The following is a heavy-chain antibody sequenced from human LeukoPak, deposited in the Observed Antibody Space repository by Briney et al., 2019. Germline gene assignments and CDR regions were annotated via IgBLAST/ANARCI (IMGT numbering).Heavy chain of an antibody. CDR2: ISGSGGST. Sequence: GGSLRLSCAASGFTFSSYAMSWVRQAPGKGLGWVSAISGSGGSTYYADSAKGRFAISRDNSKNTLYLQMNSLRAEDTAVYYCAKDLYDSSGTYYFDYWGQGTLVTVSS. D-gene: IGHD3-22*01. CDR1: GFTFSSYA. J-gene: IGHJ4*02. V-gene: IGHV3-23*01. CDR3: AKDLYDSSGTYYFDY.